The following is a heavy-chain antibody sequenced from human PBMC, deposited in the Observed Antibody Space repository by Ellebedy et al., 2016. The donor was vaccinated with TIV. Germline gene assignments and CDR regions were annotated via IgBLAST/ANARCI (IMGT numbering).Heavy chain of an antibody. V-gene: IGHV4-39*07. J-gene: IGHJ6*03. CDR1: GGSISSSSYY. CDR2: IYYSGST. CDR3: ARDAKKLRYFDWLKNYYYYMDV. Sequence: MPSETLSLTCTVSGGSISSSSYYRGWIRQPPGKGLEWIGSIYYSGSTYYNPSLKSRVTISLDTPKNQFSLKLSSVTAADTAVYYCARDAKKLRYFDWLKNYYYYMDVWGKGTTVTVSS. D-gene: IGHD3-9*01.